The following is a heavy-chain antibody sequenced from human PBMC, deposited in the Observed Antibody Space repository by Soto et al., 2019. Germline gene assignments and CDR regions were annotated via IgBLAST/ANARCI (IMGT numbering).Heavy chain of an antibody. CDR1: GFTFGDYA. J-gene: IGHJ6*02. CDR3: TSSTKAGYYYYGMDV. D-gene: IGHD1-26*01. CDR2: IRSKAYGGTT. Sequence: GGSLRLSCTASGFTFGDYAISWFRQAPGKGLEWVGFIRSKAYGGTTEYAASVKGRFTISRDDSKSIAYLQMNSLKTEDTAVYYCTSSTKAGYYYYGMDVWGQGTTVTVSS. V-gene: IGHV3-49*03.